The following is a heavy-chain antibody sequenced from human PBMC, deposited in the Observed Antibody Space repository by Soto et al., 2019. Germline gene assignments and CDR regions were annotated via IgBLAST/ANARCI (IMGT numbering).Heavy chain of an antibody. CDR2: ISSSSSYI. D-gene: IGHD3-22*01. CDR3: ARPQNYYDSRGYYGY. V-gene: IGHV3-21*01. CDR1: GFTFSSYS. J-gene: IGHJ4*02. Sequence: PGGSLRLSCAASGFTFSSYSMNWVRQAPGKGLEWVSSISSSSSYIYYADSVKGRFTISRDNAKNSLYLQMNSLRAEDTAVYYCARPQNYYDSRGYYGYWGQGTLVTAPQ.